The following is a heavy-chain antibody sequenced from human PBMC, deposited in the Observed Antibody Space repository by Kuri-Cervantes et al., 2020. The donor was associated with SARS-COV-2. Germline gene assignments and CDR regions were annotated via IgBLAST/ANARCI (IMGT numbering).Heavy chain of an antibody. J-gene: IGHJ4*02. CDR3: ARDAIRDGYNEGY. Sequence: SVKVSCKASGGTFSSYAISWVRQAPGQGLEWMGGIIPIFGTANYAQKFQGRVTITADKSTSTAYMELGSLRSEDTAVYYCARDAIRDGYNEGYWGQGTLVTVSS. CDR2: IIPIFGTA. CDR1: GGTFSSYA. V-gene: IGHV1-69*06. D-gene: IGHD5-24*01.